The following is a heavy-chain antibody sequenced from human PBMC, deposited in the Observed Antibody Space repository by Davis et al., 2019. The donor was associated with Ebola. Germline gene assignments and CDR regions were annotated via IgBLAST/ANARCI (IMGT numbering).Heavy chain of an antibody. CDR1: GGSFSGYY. CDR3: ARATSYYGSGSYYNVWGWFDP. Sequence: MPGGSLRLSCAVYGGSFSGYYWSWIRQPPGKGLEWIGEINHSGSTNYNPSLKSRVTISVDTSKNQFSLKLSSVTAADTAVYYCARATSYYGSGSYYNVWGWFDPWGQGTLVTVSS. CDR2: INHSGST. V-gene: IGHV4-34*01. D-gene: IGHD3-10*01. J-gene: IGHJ5*02.